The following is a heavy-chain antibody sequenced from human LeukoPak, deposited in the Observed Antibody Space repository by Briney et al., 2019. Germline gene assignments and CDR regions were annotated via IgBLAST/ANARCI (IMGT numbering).Heavy chain of an antibody. CDR1: GFTVSSNY. D-gene: IGHD6-19*01. J-gene: IGHJ6*02. CDR2: IYSGGST. Sequence: GGSLRLSCAASGFTVSSNYMSWVRQAPGKGLEWVSVIYSGGSTYYADSVKGRFTISRDNPKNTLYLQMNSLRAEDTAVYYCATGPGDSGYYYYYGMDVWGQGTTVTVSS. V-gene: IGHV3-66*01. CDR3: ATGPGDSGYYYYYGMDV.